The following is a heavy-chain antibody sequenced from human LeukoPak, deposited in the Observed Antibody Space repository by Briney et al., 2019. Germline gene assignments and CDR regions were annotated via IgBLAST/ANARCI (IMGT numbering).Heavy chain of an antibody. CDR2: IIPIFGTA. V-gene: IGHV1-69*05. D-gene: IGHD6-19*01. CDR1: GGTFSSYA. J-gene: IGHJ4*02. Sequence: VASVKVSCKASGGTFSSYAISWVRQARGQGLEWMGGIIPIFGTANYAQKFQGRVTITTDESTSTAYMELSSLRSEDTAVYYCARGVDWISSGLYYFDYWGQGTLVTVSS. CDR3: ARGVDWISSGLYYFDY.